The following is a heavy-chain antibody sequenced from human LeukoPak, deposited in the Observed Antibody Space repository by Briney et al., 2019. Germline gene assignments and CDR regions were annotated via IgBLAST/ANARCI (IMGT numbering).Heavy chain of an antibody. J-gene: IGHJ4*02. CDR3: ARLVVVAASFDY. CDR1: GGSFSGYY. D-gene: IGHD2-15*01. V-gene: IGHV4-34*01. CDR2: INHSGST. Sequence: PSETLSLTCAVYGGSFSGYYWSGIRQPPGKGLEWIGEINHSGSTNYNPSLKSRVTISVDTSKNQFSLKLSSVTAADTAVYYCARLVVVAASFDYWGQGTLVTVSS.